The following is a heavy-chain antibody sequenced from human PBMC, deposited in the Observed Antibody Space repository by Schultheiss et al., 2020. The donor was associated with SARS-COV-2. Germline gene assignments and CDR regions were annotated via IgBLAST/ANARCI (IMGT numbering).Heavy chain of an antibody. J-gene: IGHJ1*01. D-gene: IGHD4-17*01. Sequence: SETLSLTCTVSGGSISSGGYYWSWIRQHPGKGLEWIAYIYYSGSTFYNPSLQSPGTISIDTSKNQFSLKLSSVTAADTAVYYCARGPYGDFEYFQHWGQGTLVTVSS. CDR1: GGSISSGGYY. CDR3: ARGPYGDFEYFQH. CDR2: IYYSGST. V-gene: IGHV4-31*01.